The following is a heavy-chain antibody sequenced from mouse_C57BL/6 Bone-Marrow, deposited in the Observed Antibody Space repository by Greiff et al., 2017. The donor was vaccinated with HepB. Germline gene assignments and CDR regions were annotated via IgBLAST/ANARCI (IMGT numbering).Heavy chain of an antibody. D-gene: IGHD1-1*01. Sequence: EVMLVESGGGLVKPGGSLKLSCAASGFTFSDYGMHWVRQAPEKGLEWVAYISSGSGTIYYADTVKGRFTISRDNAKNTLFLQMTSLRSEDPAMYYCAREYYGSSYPAYWGQGTLVTVSA. J-gene: IGHJ3*01. CDR2: ISSGSGTI. CDR1: GFTFSDYG. CDR3: AREYYGSSYPAY. V-gene: IGHV5-17*01.